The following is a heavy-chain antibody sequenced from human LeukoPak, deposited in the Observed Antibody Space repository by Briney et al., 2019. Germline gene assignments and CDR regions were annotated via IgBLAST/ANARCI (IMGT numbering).Heavy chain of an antibody. CDR3: AKNGDRGAYCTGGTCYPYCYYYMDV. J-gene: IGHJ6*03. CDR2: ISGSGGST. Sequence: PGGSLRLSCAASGFTFSSYGMSWVRQAPGKGLEWVSAISGSGGSTYYADSVKGRFTISRDNSKNTLYLQMNSLRAEDTAIYYCAKNGDRGAYCTGGTCYPYCYYYMDVWGKGTTVTI. CDR1: GFTFSSYG. D-gene: IGHD2-15*01. V-gene: IGHV3-23*01.